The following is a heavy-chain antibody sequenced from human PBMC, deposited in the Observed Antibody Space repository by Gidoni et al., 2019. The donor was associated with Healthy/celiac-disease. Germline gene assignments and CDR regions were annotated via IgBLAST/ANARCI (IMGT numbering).Heavy chain of an antibody. CDR2: ISYDGSNK. Sequence: QVQLVESGGGVVQPGRSLRLSCAASGFTFSSYAMHWVRQAPGKWLEWVAVISYDGSNKYYADSVKGRFTISRDNSKNTLYLQMNSLRAEDTAVYYCARERGSSGWDNWFDPWGQGTLVTVSS. V-gene: IGHV3-30*01. CDR1: GFTFSSYA. D-gene: IGHD6-19*01. J-gene: IGHJ5*02. CDR3: ARERGSSGWDNWFDP.